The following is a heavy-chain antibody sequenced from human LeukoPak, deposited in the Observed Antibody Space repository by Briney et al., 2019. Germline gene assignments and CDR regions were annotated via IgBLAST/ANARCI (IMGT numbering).Heavy chain of an antibody. D-gene: IGHD4-17*01. CDR2: INHSGST. Sequence: SETLSLTCAVYGGSFSGYYWSWIRQPPGKGLEWIGEINHSGSTNYNPSLKSRVTISVDTSKNQFSLNLSSVTAADTAVFYCAGATVTTEGDYFDYWGQGTLVSVSS. CDR3: AGATVTTEGDYFDY. CDR1: GGSFSGYY. J-gene: IGHJ4*02. V-gene: IGHV4-34*01.